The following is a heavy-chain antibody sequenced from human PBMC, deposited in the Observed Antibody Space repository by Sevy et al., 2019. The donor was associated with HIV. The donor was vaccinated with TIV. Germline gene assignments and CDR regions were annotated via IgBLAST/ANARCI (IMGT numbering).Heavy chain of an antibody. CDR3: ARDPLYHYGSGTFYRFYYGMDV. CDR1: GFTFNTYA. V-gene: IGHV3-33*01. Sequence: GGSLRLSCAASGFTFNTYAMHWVRQPPGKGLEWVAVIWNDGRKKYYADSVEGRFTISRDNSKNMLYLQMNSLRAEDTAVFFCARDPLYHYGSGTFYRFYYGMDVWGQGTTVTVSS. CDR2: IWNDGRKK. D-gene: IGHD3-10*01. J-gene: IGHJ6*02.